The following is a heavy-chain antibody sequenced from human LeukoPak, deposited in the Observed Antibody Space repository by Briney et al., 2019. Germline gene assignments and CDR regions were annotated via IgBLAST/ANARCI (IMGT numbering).Heavy chain of an antibody. Sequence: AGGSLRLSCAASGFTFINYAMSWVRQAPGKGLEWVSTIAGSGRSTYYADSVKGRFTISRDNSKNTVYLLMSSLRAEDTAVYYCASAPITIFAVVIDWGQGTLVTVSS. D-gene: IGHD3-3*01. CDR1: GFTFINYA. V-gene: IGHV3-23*01. J-gene: IGHJ4*02. CDR2: IAGSGRST. CDR3: ASAPITIFAVVID.